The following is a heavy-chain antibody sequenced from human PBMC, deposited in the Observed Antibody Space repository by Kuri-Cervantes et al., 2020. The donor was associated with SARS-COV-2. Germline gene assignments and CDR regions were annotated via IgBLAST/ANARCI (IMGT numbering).Heavy chain of an antibody. J-gene: IGHJ4*02. CDR3: ARDSAWANGGNSYYFDY. Sequence: GESLKISCAASGFTFMNYAMTWVRQAPGKGLEWVSVLSGSGSATYYADSVKGRFTISRDNSKNTLYLQMNGLRVEDTAVYHCARDSAWANGGNSYYFDYWGQGNLVTGSS. V-gene: IGHV3-23*01. D-gene: IGHD4-23*01. CDR2: LSGSGSAT. CDR1: GFTFMNYA.